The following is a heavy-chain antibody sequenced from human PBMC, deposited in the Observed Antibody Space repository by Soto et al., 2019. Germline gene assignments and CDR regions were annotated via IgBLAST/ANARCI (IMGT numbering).Heavy chain of an antibody. CDR3: ASRRAVVAEFDY. V-gene: IGHV4-59*01. J-gene: IGHJ4*02. CDR2: IYYSGST. D-gene: IGHD2-15*01. CDR1: GGSISSYY. Sequence: PSETLSLTCTVSGGSISSYYWSWIRQPPGKGLEWIGYIYYSGSTNYNPSLKSRVTISVDTSKNQFSLKLSSVTAADTAVYYCASRRAVVAEFDYWGQGTLVTVS.